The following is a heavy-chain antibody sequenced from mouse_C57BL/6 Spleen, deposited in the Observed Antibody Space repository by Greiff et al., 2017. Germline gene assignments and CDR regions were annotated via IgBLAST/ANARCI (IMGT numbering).Heavy chain of an antibody. J-gene: IGHJ4*01. V-gene: IGHV5-6*01. CDR1: GFTFSSYG. Sequence: EVQLQESGGDLVKPGGSLKLSCAASGFTFSSYGMSWVRQTPDKRLEWVATISSGGSYTYYPDSVKGRFTISRDNAKNTLYLQMSSLKSEDTAMYDCARQEVGWDYWGQGTSVTVSS. CDR3: ARQEVGWDY. CDR2: ISSGGSYT. D-gene: IGHD1-1*02.